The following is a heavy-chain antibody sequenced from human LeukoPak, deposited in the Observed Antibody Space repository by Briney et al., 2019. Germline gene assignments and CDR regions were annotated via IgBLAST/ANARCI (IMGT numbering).Heavy chain of an antibody. J-gene: IGHJ3*02. V-gene: IGHV4-4*07. D-gene: IGHD4-17*01. Sequence: KPSETLSLTCTLSRVPISSDYWNWIRPPARKGLEWIGRIYTSGSTNYNPSLKSRVTMSVDTSKNEIPLKLTSMTAAATAVYYCARDHDGEDYGNGFDIWGHGTMVTVSS. CDR1: RVPISSDY. CDR2: IYTSGST. CDR3: ARDHDGEDYGNGFDI.